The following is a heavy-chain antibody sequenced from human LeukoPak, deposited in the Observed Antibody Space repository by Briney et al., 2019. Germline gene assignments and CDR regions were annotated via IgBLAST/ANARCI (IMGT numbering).Heavy chain of an antibody. J-gene: IGHJ4*02. CDR2: IFYTGNT. V-gene: IGHV4-39*01. CDR3: SRHVNTFDY. Sequence: SETLSLICSVSGGSISSRNHYWGWIRQPPGKGLEWIGSIFYTGNTYYNPSLRSRVTMSVDTSKNHFSLNLSSVTAADMAVYYCSRHVNTFDYWGQGALVTVSS. CDR1: GGSISSRNHY.